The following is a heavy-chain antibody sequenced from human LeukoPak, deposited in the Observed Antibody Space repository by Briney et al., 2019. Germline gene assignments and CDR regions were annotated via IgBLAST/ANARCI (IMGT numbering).Heavy chain of an antibody. V-gene: IGHV4-59*01. J-gene: IGHJ6*03. D-gene: IGHD3-16*02. CDR3: ARLVYDYVWGSYLYYMDV. CDR2: IYYSGST. CDR1: GVSISSYY. Sequence: SETLSLTCTVSGVSISSYYWSWIRQPPGKGLEWIGNIYYSGSTNYNPSLKSRVTISVETSKNQFSLKLSSVTAADTAVYYCARLVYDYVWGSYLYYMDVWGRGTTVTVSS.